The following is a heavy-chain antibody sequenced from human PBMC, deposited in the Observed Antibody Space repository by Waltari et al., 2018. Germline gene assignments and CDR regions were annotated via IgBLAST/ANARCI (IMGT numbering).Heavy chain of an antibody. CDR1: GFTFGDYA. J-gene: IGHJ6*02. Sequence: TASGFTFGDYAMSWFRQAPGKGLEWVGFIRSKAYGGTTEYAASVKGRFTISRDDSKSIAYLQMNSLKTEDTAVYYCTRVGWGYGMDVWGQGTTVTVSS. V-gene: IGHV3-49*03. CDR2: IRSKAYGGTT. D-gene: IGHD1-26*01. CDR3: TRVGWGYGMDV.